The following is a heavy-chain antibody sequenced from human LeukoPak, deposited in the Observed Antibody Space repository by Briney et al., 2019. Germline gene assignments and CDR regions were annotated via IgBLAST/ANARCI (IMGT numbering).Heavy chain of an antibody. V-gene: IGHV4-30-2*01. Sequence: SETLSLTCTVSGGSISSGGYYWSWIRQPPGKGLEWIGYIYHSGSTYYNPSLKSRVTISVDRSKNQFSLKLSSVTAADTAVYYCARDAGYYCSSTSCYFDAFDIWGQGTMVTVSS. CDR3: ARDAGYYCSSTSCYFDAFDI. J-gene: IGHJ3*02. CDR2: IYHSGST. D-gene: IGHD2-2*01. CDR1: GGSISSGGYY.